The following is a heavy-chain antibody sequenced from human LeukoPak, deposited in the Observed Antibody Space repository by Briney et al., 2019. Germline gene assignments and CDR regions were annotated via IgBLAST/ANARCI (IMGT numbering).Heavy chain of an antibody. J-gene: IGHJ4*02. CDR2: IYHSGST. CDR3: ARGYSSSWYGDY. CDR1: GYSISSGYY. Sequence: SETLSLTCAVSGYSISSGYYWGWIRQPPGKGLGWIGSIYHSGSTYYNPSLKSRVTISVDTSKNQFSLKLSSVTAADTAVYYCARGYSSSWYGDYWGQGTLVTVSS. V-gene: IGHV4-38-2*01. D-gene: IGHD6-13*01.